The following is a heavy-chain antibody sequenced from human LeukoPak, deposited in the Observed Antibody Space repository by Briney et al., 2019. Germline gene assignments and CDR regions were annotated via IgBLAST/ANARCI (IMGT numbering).Heavy chain of an antibody. V-gene: IGHV4-4*02. CDR2: IYHSGST. Sequence: PSETLSLTCAVSGGSISSSYWWSWVRQPPGKGLEWIGEIYHSGSTNYNPSLKNRVIISVDKSKNQFSLRLNSVTAADTAVYYCARGEFDGGVYFDYWGQGTLVTVSS. J-gene: IGHJ4*02. D-gene: IGHD3-16*01. CDR1: GGSISSSYW. CDR3: ARGEFDGGVYFDY.